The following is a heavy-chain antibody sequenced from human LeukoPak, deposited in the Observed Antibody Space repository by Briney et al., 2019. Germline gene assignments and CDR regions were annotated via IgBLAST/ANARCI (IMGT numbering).Heavy chain of an antibody. CDR2: ISYDATNE. D-gene: IGHD3-10*01. CDR1: GFTFNFFS. CDR3: VRDFDSGSYYNLFDY. V-gene: IGHV3-30*04. J-gene: IGHJ4*02. Sequence: GGSLRLSCAASGFTFNFFSMYWVRQSPGKGLEWVAVISYDATNEYYADSVKGRFTISRDDSKSTLYLQMNSLRAEDTAVYYCVRDFDSGSYYNLFDYWGQGTLVTVSS.